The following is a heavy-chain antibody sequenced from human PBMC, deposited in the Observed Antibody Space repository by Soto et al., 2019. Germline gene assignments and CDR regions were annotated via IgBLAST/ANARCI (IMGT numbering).Heavy chain of an antibody. CDR1: GRSFSGYY. CDR2: INHSGST. CDR3: ARSSGWHNWFDP. D-gene: IGHD6-19*01. Sequence: TSETLSLTCAVYGRSFSGYYWSWIRQPPGKGLEWIGEINHSGSTNYNPSLKSRVTISVDTSKNQFSLKLSSVAAADTAVYYCARSSGWHNWFDPWGQGTLVTVS. V-gene: IGHV4-34*01. J-gene: IGHJ5*02.